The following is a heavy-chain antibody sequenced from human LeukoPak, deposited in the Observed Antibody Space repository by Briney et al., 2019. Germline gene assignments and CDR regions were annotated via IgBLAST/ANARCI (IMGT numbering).Heavy chain of an antibody. J-gene: IGHJ4*02. D-gene: IGHD2-2*01. V-gene: IGHV5-51*01. Sequence: GESLKISCKGSGYRFTSYWIGWVRQMPGKGLEWMGIIYPGDSDTRYSPSFQGQVTISADKSISTAYLQWSSLKASDTAMYYCARTDIVVVPAAIENGFDYWGQGTLVTVSS. CDR1: GYRFTSYW. CDR3: ARTDIVVVPAAIENGFDY. CDR2: IYPGDSDT.